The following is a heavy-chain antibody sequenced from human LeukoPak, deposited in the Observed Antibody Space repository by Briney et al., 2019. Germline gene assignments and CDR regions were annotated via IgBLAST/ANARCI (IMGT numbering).Heavy chain of an antibody. Sequence: SETLSLTCAVYGGSFSGYYWSWIRQPPGKGLEWIGEINHSGSTNYNPSLKSRVTISVDTSKNQFSLKLSSVTAADTAVYYCARLGALIDAFDIWGQGTMVTVSS. J-gene: IGHJ3*02. CDR1: GGSFSGYY. CDR2: INHSGST. V-gene: IGHV4-34*01. CDR3: ARLGALIDAFDI. D-gene: IGHD3-16*01.